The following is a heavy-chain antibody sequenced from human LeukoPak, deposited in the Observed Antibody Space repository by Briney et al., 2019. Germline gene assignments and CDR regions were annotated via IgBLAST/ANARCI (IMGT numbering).Heavy chain of an antibody. CDR3: ARELSPSRAHDY. CDR2: ISTGGTT. D-gene: IGHD5-24*01. J-gene: IGHJ4*02. Sequence: SETLSLTCAVYGWSFNDYYWSWIRQPAGKGLEWIGRISTGGTTNYNPSLTSRITMSVDTSKNQFSLNLTSVTAADTAVYFCARELSPSRAHDYWGQGTLVTVSS. CDR1: GWSFNDYY. V-gene: IGHV4-4*07.